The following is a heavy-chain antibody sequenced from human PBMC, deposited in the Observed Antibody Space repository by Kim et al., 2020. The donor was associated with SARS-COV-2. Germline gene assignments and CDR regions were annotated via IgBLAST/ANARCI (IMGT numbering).Heavy chain of an antibody. Sequence: AASGKGRFTITRDNSKKTLYLKMNILRAEDTAVYYCAKLRSDSSWGADYWGQGTLVTVSS. J-gene: IGHJ4*02. CDR3: AKLRSDSSWGADY. V-gene: IGHV3-23*01. D-gene: IGHD6-13*01.